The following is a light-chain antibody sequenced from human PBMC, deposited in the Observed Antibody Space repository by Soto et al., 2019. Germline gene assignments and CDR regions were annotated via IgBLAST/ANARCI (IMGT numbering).Light chain of an antibody. CDR3: SSYTSSSTLDVV. Sequence: QSALTQPASVSGSPGQSITISCTGASSDVGAYISWYQQHPGKAHKLIIYEVSNRPSGVSNRFSGSKSGNTASLTISGLQAEDEAEDYCSSYTSSSTLDVVFGGGTKVTVL. CDR1: SSDVGAY. V-gene: IGLV2-14*01. CDR2: EVS. J-gene: IGLJ2*01.